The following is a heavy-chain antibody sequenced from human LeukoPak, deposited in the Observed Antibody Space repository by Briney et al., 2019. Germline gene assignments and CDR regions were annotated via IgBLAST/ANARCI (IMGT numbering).Heavy chain of an antibody. CDR1: GYTFTSYG. D-gene: IGHD1-7*01. Sequence: ASVKVSCKASGYTFTSYGINWVRQATGQGLEWMGWMNPNSGNTGYAQKFQGRVTITRNTSISTAYMELSSLRSEDTAVYYCARDALELRNLNWFDPWGQGTLVTVSS. CDR2: MNPNSGNT. J-gene: IGHJ5*02. V-gene: IGHV1-8*03. CDR3: ARDALELRNLNWFDP.